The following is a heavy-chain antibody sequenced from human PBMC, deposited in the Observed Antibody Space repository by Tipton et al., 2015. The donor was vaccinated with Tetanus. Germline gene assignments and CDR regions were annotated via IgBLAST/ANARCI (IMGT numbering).Heavy chain of an antibody. V-gene: IGHV3-21*01. J-gene: IGHJ6*02. CDR2: ISSGSSYI. CDR1: GFTFSSYS. D-gene: IGHD3-22*01. CDR3: ASMDYDSSGYYYVGAYYYYGMDV. Sequence: GSLRLSCAASGFTFSSYSMNWVRQAPGKGLEWVSSISSGSSYIYYADSVKGRFTISRDNAKNSLYLQMNSLRAEDTAVYYCASMDYDSSGYYYVGAYYYYGMDVWGQGTTVTVSS.